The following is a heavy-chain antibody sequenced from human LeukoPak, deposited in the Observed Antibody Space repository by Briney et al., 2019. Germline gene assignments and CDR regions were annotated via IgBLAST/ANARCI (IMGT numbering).Heavy chain of an antibody. CDR2: TSFDGSYK. CDR1: GFTFSSYG. D-gene: IGHD3-22*01. J-gene: IGHJ4*02. CDR3: AKEFSGYLASFEY. V-gene: IGHV3-30*18. Sequence: GGSLRLSCAASGFTFSSYGLHWVRQAPGKGLEWVAMTSFDGSYKNYADSVKGRFTISRDNSKNRLYLQMNSLRAEDTAVYYCAKEFSGYLASFEYWGQGALVTVSS.